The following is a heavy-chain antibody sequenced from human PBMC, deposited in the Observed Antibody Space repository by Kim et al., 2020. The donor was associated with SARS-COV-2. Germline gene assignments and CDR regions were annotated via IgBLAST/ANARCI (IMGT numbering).Heavy chain of an antibody. Sequence: IGDIYSSGSTNSNPSLKSRVTISVDTSKNQFSLKLSSVTAADTAVYYCARGWDYWGQGTLVTVSS. V-gene: IGHV4-59*09. J-gene: IGHJ4*02. CDR3: ARGWDY. CDR2: IYSSGST.